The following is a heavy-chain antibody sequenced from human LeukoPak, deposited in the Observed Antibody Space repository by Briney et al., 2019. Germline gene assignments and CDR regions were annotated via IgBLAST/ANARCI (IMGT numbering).Heavy chain of an antibody. V-gene: IGHV4-4*02. D-gene: IGHD3-10*01. CDR3: ARDGAYGSGSYYNEDAFDI. CDR2: IYHSGST. CDR1: GGSISSSNW. Sequence: SGTLSLTCAVSGGSISSSNWWSWVRQPPGKGLEWIGEIYHSGSTNYNPSLKSRVTISVDTSKNQFSLKLSSVTAADTAVYYCARDGAYGSGSYYNEDAFDIWGQGTMVTVSS. J-gene: IGHJ3*02.